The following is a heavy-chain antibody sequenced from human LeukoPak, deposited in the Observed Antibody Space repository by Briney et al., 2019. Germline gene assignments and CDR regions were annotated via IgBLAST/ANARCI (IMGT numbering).Heavy chain of an antibody. CDR3: ARDTSSWYLGGDYYFDY. V-gene: IGHV3-21*01. CDR1: AFTFSSYS. CDR2: ISSSGSYI. J-gene: IGHJ4*02. D-gene: IGHD6-13*01. Sequence: GRSLRLSCAPSAFTFSSYSMNWVRQAPGGGLEWVSSISSSGSYIYYADSVKGRFTISRDNAKNSLYLQMNSLRAEDTAVYYCARDTSSWYLGGDYYFDYWGQGTLGTVSS.